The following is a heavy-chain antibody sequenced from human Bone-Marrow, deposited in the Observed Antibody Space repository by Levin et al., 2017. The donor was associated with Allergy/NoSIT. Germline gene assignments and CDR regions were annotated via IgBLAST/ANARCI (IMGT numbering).Heavy chain of an antibody. CDR2: IYPGDSDT. Sequence: GESLKISCKGSGYNFAIYWIAWVRQMPGKGLEWMGIIYPGDSDTRYSPSFQGQVTISADKSLNTAYLQWRSLKASDTAIYYCVRRTTGTGWFDPWGQGTLVTVSS. CDR1: GYNFAIYW. V-gene: IGHV5-51*01. J-gene: IGHJ5*02. CDR3: VRRTTGTGWFDP. D-gene: IGHD1-1*01.